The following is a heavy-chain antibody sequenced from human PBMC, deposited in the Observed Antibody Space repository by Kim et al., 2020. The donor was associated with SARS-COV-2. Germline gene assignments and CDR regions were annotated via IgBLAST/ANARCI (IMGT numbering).Heavy chain of an antibody. CDR2: IWYDGSNK. D-gene: IGHD3-10*01. J-gene: IGHJ4*02. V-gene: IGHV3-33*01. CDR3: ARDQYYGSGDYYNVGEAFDY. CDR1: GFTFSSYG. Sequence: GGSLRLSCAASGFTFSSYGMHWVRQAPGKGLEWVAVIWYDGSNKYYADSVKGRFTISRDNSKNTLYLQMNSLRAEDTAVYYCARDQYYGSGDYYNVGEAFDYWGQGTLVTVSS.